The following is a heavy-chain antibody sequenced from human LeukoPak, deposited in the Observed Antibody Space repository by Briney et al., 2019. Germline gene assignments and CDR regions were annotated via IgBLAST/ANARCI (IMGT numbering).Heavy chain of an antibody. Sequence: SETLSLTCAVYGGSFSGYYWSWIRQPAGKGLEWIGRIYTSGGTNYNPSLKSRVTMSVDTSKNQFSLKLSSVTAADTAVYYCARDPDSNYYDSSGYAHDAFDIWGQGTMVTVSS. V-gene: IGHV4-4*07. D-gene: IGHD3-22*01. CDR3: ARDPDSNYYDSSGYAHDAFDI. CDR1: GGSFSGYY. CDR2: IYTSGGT. J-gene: IGHJ3*02.